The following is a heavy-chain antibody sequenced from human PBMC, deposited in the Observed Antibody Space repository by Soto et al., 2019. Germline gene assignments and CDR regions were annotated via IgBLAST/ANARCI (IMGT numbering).Heavy chain of an antibody. CDR3: ASHSSHWPFFDF. J-gene: IGHJ4*02. V-gene: IGHV4-59*01. CDR2: IYYTGLS. Sequence: QVQLQESGPGLVKPSETLSLTCTVSGGSISSYYWSWIRHPPGKGLEWIGYIYYTGLSNSNPSLNSRVTMSVDTSKNQFSLKLSSVTAADTAVYYCASHSSHWPFFDFWGQGTLVTVSS. CDR1: GGSISSYY. D-gene: IGHD6-13*01.